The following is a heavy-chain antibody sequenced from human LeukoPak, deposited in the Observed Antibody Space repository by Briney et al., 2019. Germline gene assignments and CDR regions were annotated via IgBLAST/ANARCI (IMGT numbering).Heavy chain of an antibody. Sequence: SVKVSCKASGGTFSSYAISWVRQAPGQGLEWMGGIIPIFGTANYAQKFQGRVTITADESTSTAYMELSSLRSEDTAVYYCAREGEYYDSSGYSVIDYWGQGTLVTVSS. CDR2: IIPIFGTA. J-gene: IGHJ4*02. CDR1: GGTFSSYA. D-gene: IGHD3-22*01. CDR3: AREGEYYDSSGYSVIDY. V-gene: IGHV1-69*13.